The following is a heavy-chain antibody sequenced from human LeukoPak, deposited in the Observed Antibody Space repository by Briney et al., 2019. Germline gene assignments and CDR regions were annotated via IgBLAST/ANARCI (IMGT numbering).Heavy chain of an antibody. CDR2: ISAYNGNT. CDR3: ARDLRIAAAGIVDY. V-gene: IGHV1-18*01. CDR1: GYTFTSYG. Sequence: ASVKVSCKASGYTFTSYGISWVRQAPGQGLEWMGWISAYNGNTNYAQKLQGRVTMTTDTSTSTAYMELRSLRSDDTAVYYCARDLRIAAAGIVDYWGQGTLVTVYS. D-gene: IGHD6-13*01. J-gene: IGHJ4*02.